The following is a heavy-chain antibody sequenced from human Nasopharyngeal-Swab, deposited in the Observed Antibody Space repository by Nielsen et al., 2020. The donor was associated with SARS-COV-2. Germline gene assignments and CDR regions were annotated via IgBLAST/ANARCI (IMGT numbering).Heavy chain of an antibody. D-gene: IGHD3-10*01. Sequence: SVKVSCKASGYTFTSYDISWVRQAPGQGLEWMGGIIPIFGTANYAQKFQGRVTITADESTSTAYMELSSLRSEDTAVYYCAREMGGSTYYYGSGTPQAFDIWGQGTMVTVSS. J-gene: IGHJ3*02. CDR1: GYTFTSYD. CDR3: AREMGGSTYYYGSGTPQAFDI. CDR2: IIPIFGTA. V-gene: IGHV1-69*13.